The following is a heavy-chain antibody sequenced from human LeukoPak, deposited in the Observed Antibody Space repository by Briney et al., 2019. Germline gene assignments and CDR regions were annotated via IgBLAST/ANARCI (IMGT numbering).Heavy chain of an antibody. D-gene: IGHD4-11*01. CDR2: IKGDRGIP. Sequence: ASVKVSCKASGYMFTGHYMHWVRQAPGQGLEFLAWIKGDRGIPKYAQKFHGRVTLTRDTSISTAYMELTELTSDDTAVYYCARELQYSREGYAFDLWGQGTMVTVSS. CDR3: ARELQYSREGYAFDL. V-gene: IGHV1-2*02. J-gene: IGHJ3*01. CDR1: GYMFTGHY.